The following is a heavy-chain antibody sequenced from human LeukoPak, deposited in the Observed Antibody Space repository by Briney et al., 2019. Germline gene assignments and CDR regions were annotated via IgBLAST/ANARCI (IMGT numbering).Heavy chain of an antibody. D-gene: IGHD2-15*01. CDR1: GFTVSSNY. CDR3: AKAVVAATSGAFDI. Sequence: GGSLRLSCAASGFTVSSNYMSWVRQAPGKGLEWVSVIYSGGSTYYADSVKGRFTISRDNSKNTLYLQMNSLRAEDTAVYYCAKAVVAATSGAFDIWGQGTMVTVSS. V-gene: IGHV3-53*01. CDR2: IYSGGST. J-gene: IGHJ3*02.